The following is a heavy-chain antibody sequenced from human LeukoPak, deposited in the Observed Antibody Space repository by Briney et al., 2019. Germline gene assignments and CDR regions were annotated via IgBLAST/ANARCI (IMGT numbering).Heavy chain of an antibody. D-gene: IGHD4-23*01. J-gene: IGHJ5*02. CDR3: ARDPDYGGNH. CDR1: GFTFSSSA. CDR2: ISSSSSYI. Sequence: GGSLRLSCVASGFTFSSSALNWVRQAPGKGLEWVSSISSSSSYIYYADSVKGRFTISRDNAKNSLYLQMNSLRAEDTAVYYCARDPDYGGNHWGQGTLVTVSS. V-gene: IGHV3-21*01.